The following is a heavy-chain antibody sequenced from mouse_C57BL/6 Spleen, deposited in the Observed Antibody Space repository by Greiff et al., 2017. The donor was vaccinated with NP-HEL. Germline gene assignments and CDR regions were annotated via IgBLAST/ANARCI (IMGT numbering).Heavy chain of an antibody. Sequence: QVQLQQPGAELVKPGASVKLSCKASGYTFTSYWMQWVKQRPGPGLEWIGEIDPSDSSTNYNQKFKGKATLTVDTSSSTAYMQLSSLTSEDSAVYYCARSTVVDGGFAYWGQGTLVTVSA. J-gene: IGHJ3*01. CDR2: IDPSDSST. V-gene: IGHV1-50*01. CDR1: GYTFTSYW. D-gene: IGHD1-1*01. CDR3: ARSTVVDGGFAY.